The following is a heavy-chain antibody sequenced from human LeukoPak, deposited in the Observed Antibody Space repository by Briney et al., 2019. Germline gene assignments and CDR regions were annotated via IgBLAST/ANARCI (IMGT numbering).Heavy chain of an antibody. CDR3: ARDLEHCRNIICSNSAY. CDR1: GYTFTSYG. CDR2: ISAYNGNT. Sequence: ASVKVSCKASGYTFTSYGINWVRQAPGQGLEWMGWISAYNGNTNYAQKLQGRVTMTTDASTTTAYMELRSLRSDDTAVYYCARDLEHCRNIICSNSAYWGQGTLVTVSS. V-gene: IGHV1-18*01. J-gene: IGHJ4*02. D-gene: IGHD2-2*01.